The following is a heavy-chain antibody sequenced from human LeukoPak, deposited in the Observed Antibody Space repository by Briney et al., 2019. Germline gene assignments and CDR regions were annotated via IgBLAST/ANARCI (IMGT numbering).Heavy chain of an antibody. J-gene: IGHJ5*02. CDR3: ARDLSQLLYYWFDP. D-gene: IGHD2-2*02. CDR2: IIPIFGTA. Sequence: ASVKVSCKASGGTFSSYAISWVRQAPGQGLEWMGGIIPIFGTANYAQKFQGRVTITADESTSTAYMELSSLRSEDTAVYYCARDLSQLLYYWFDPWGQGTLVTVSS. V-gene: IGHV1-69*13. CDR1: GGTFSSYA.